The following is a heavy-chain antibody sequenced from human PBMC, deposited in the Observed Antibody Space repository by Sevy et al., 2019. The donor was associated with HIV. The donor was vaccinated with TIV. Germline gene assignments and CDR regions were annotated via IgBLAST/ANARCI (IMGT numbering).Heavy chain of an antibody. Sequence: SETLSLTCTVSGGSITSLYWNWIRQPPGKGLEWIANIYYNGHINYNPSPKSRVTLSFNTSKNQFSLGLSSVTAADTAMYYCAGENAWGRGYSWGQGTLVTVSS. CDR1: GGSITSLY. D-gene: IGHD1-26*01. CDR3: AGENAWGRGYS. CDR2: IYYNGHI. J-gene: IGHJ4*02. V-gene: IGHV4-59*11.